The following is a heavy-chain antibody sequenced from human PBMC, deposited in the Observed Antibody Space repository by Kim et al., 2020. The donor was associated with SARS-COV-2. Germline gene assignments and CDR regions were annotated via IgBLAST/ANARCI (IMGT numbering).Heavy chain of an antibody. V-gene: IGHV3-53*01. D-gene: IGHD3-22*01. CDR3: ARAKSLATYYSESSGQLDS. CDR2: IYSGGST. Sequence: GGPLRLSCAASGFTVSSNYMTWVRQAPGKVLEWVSVIYSGGSTYYADSVKGRFTISRDNSKNTLYLQMNSLRAEDTAVYYCARAKSLATYYSESSGQLDSWGQGTLVTVSS. CDR1: GFTVSSNY. J-gene: IGHJ4*02.